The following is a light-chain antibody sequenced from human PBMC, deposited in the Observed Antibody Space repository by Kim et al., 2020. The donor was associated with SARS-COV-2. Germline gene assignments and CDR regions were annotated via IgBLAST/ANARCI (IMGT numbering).Light chain of an antibody. CDR3: QKANSFPLA. CDR2: AAS. CDR1: QYLATW. V-gene: IGKV1-12*01. J-gene: IGKJ4*01. Sequence: ASVGDRVTVTCRASQYLATWLAWYQQTPGKAPKLLISAASSLQSGVPSRFSGSGSGTDFTLTISSLQPEDFATYFCQKANSFPLAFGGGTKVDIK.